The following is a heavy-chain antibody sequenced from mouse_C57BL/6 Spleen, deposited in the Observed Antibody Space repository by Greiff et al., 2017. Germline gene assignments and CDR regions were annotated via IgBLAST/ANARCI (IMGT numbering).Heavy chain of an antibody. V-gene: IGHV5-4*01. Sequence: EVQLQQSGGGLVKPGGSLKLSCAASGFTFSSYAMSWVRQTPEKRLEWVATISDGGSYTYYPDNVKGRFTISRDNAKNNLYLQMSHLKSEDTAMYYCARDRPPDYWGQGTTLTVSS. CDR2: ISDGGSYT. J-gene: IGHJ2*01. CDR3: ARDRPPDY. CDR1: GFTFSSYA.